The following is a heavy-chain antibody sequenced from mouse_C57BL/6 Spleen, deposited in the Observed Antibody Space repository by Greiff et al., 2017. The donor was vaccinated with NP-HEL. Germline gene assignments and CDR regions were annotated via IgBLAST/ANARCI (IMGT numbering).Heavy chain of an antibody. Sequence: EVKLVESGPELVKPGASVKIPCKASGYTFTDYNMDWVKQSHGKSLEWIGDINPNNGGTIYNQKFKGKATLTVDKSSSTAYMELLSLTSEDTAVYYRARGGSSDPYGYFDVWGTGTTVTVSS. CDR3: ARGGSSDPYGYFDV. CDR2: INPNNGGT. CDR1: GYTFTDYN. V-gene: IGHV1-18*01. D-gene: IGHD1-1*01. J-gene: IGHJ1*03.